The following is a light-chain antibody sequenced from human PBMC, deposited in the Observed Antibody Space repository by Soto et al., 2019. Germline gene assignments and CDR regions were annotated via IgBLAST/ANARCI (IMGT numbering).Light chain of an antibody. CDR3: KQYEGLPLT. J-gene: IGKJ4*01. CDR1: QDISNY. CDR2: DAS. Sequence: DIQMTQSPSSLSASVGDRVTITCQASQDISNYLNLYQQKPGKAPNLMIFDASNVETGVPSRFSGSGSGTHFNFTIHSLQAEAIATYDCKQYEGLPLTFGGGTKIEI. V-gene: IGKV1-33*01.